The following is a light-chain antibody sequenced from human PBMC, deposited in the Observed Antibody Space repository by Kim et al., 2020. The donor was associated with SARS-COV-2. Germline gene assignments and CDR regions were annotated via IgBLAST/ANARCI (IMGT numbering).Light chain of an antibody. CDR2: DAS. J-gene: IGKJ2*03. V-gene: IGKV3-11*01. CDR1: QSVSNS. Sequence: SVSPGEKAALPCRASQSVSNSLAWYQQKPGQAPRLLIFDASNRATDIPARFSGSGSGTDFTLTISSLEPEDFAVYFCQQRTNWRYSFGQGTKLEI. CDR3: QQRTNWRYS.